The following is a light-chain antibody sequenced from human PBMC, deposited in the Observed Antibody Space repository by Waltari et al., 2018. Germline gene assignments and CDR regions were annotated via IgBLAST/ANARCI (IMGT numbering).Light chain of an antibody. CDR1: SPNIGSSE. CDR3: ATWDTSLSAGV. J-gene: IGLJ3*02. Sequence: QSVLTQPPSVTAAPGQKVTSPWAGRSPNIGSSEASWYQQVQGPAPKLLIFDTILRPSGIPDRFSGSKSGTSATLDITGLQTGDEANYYCATWDTSLSAGVFGGGTKLTVL. V-gene: IGLV1-51*02. CDR2: DTI.